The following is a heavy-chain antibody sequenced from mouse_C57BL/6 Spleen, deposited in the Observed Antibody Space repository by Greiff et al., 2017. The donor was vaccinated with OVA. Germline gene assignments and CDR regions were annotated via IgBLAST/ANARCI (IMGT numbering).Heavy chain of an antibody. CDR1: GFTFSDYG. J-gene: IGHJ2*01. V-gene: IGHV5-17*01. D-gene: IGHD1-1*01. Sequence: EVMLVESGGGLVKPGGSLKLSCAASGFTFSDYGMHWVRQAPEKGLEWVAYISRGSSTISYADTVKGRFTISRDNAKNTLFLQMTRLRSEDTAMYYCARDGRENFDYWGQGTTLTVSS. CDR3: ARDGRENFDY. CDR2: ISRGSSTI.